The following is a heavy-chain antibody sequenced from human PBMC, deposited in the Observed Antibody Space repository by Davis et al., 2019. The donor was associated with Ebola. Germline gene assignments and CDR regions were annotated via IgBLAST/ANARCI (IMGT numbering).Heavy chain of an antibody. CDR3: GGSLGSVSCNGMDV. CDR2: EYNRGGS. Sequence: MPSETLSLTCTVSGGSIRSSNYYWGWVRQSPGKGLEWIGSEYNRGGSYYNLSLKSRVTISVDTSKNQFSLELSSVTAADTAVYYCGGSLGSVSCNGMDVWGRGTAVTVSS. CDR1: GGSIRSSNYY. V-gene: IGHV4-39*01. J-gene: IGHJ6*02. D-gene: IGHD5-12*01.